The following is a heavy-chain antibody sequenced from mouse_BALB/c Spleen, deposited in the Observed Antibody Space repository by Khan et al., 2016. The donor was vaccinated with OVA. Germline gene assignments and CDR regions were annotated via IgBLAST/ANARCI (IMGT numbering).Heavy chain of an antibody. Sequence: QIQLVQSGPELKKPGETVKISCKASGYTFTDYSMHWVKQAPGKGLKWMGWINTETGEPTYADDFKGRFAFSLETSASTAYLQINNLTNEDTATXFCARMFLYYYGSSPFAYWGEGTLVSVSP. CDR1: GYTFTDYS. V-gene: IGHV9-2-1*01. CDR3: ARMFLYYYGSSPFAY. D-gene: IGHD1-1*01. CDR2: INTETGEP. J-gene: IGHJ3*01.